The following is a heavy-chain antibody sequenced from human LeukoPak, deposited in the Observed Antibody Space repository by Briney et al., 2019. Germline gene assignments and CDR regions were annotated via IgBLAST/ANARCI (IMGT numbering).Heavy chain of an antibody. CDR3: ARGSEGYCSGGGCYYGMDV. V-gene: IGHV3-21*01. D-gene: IGHD2-15*01. J-gene: IGHJ6*01. Sequence: GGSLRLSCAASGFTFSSYTMNWVRQAPGKGLGWVSYISSSSSYIYCADSVKGRFTISRDNAENSLYLQMNSLRAEDTAVYYCARGSEGYCSGGGCYYGMDVWGQGTTVTVSS. CDR1: GFTFSSYT. CDR2: ISSSSSYI.